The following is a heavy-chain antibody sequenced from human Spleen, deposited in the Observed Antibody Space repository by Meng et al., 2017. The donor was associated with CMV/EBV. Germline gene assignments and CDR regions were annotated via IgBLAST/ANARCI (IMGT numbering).Heavy chain of an antibody. J-gene: IGHJ4*02. CDR2: ISSSGSTI. D-gene: IGHD1-26*01. V-gene: IGHV3-11*04. CDR1: GFTFSDYY. Sequence: GESLKISCAASGFTFSDYYMSWIRQAPGKGLEWVSYISSSGSTIYYADSVKGRFTISRDNDKNSLYLQMNSLRAEDTAVYDWEREGGRMNIVGAPYLDYWGQGTLVTVSS. CDR3: EREGGRMNIVGAPYLDY.